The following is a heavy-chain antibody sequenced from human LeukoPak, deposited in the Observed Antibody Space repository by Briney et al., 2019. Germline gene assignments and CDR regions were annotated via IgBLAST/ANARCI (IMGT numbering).Heavy chain of an antibody. Sequence: SETLSLTCTVSGGSISSGGYYWSWIRQHPGKGLEWIGYIYYSGSTYHNPSLKSRVSISIDTSKNQFSLKLSSVTAADTAVYYCARRGAAPPEYYYYYMDVWGKGTTVTVSS. CDR2: IYYSGST. CDR3: ARRGAAPPEYYYYYMDV. CDR1: GGSISSGGYY. J-gene: IGHJ6*03. V-gene: IGHV4-31*03. D-gene: IGHD6-6*01.